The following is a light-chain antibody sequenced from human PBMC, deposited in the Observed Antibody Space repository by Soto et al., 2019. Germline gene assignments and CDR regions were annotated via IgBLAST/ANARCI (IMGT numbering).Light chain of an antibody. CDR1: SSDIGGSNY. CDR2: DVS. Sequence: QSVLTQPASVSGSPGQSITISCTGTSSDIGGSNYVSWYQQHPGKAPKLMIYDVSNRPSGVSNRFSGSKSGNTASLNISGLQAEDEADYYCSSYTSRSTLVFGGGTKLTVL. V-gene: IGLV2-14*03. J-gene: IGLJ2*01. CDR3: SSYTSRSTLV.